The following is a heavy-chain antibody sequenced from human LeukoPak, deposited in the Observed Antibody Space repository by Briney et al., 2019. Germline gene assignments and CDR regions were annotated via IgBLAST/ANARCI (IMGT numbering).Heavy chain of an antibody. V-gene: IGHV4-59*01. CDR1: GGSISSYY. D-gene: IGHD6-13*01. J-gene: IGHJ5*02. Sequence: PSETLSLICTVSGGSISSYYWSWIRQSPGKGLEWIGYIYDSGSINYSPSLKSRVTISVDTSKNHFSLRLSSVTAADTAVYYCARGIAEGNWFDPWGQGTRVTVSS. CDR2: IYDSGSI. CDR3: ARGIAEGNWFDP.